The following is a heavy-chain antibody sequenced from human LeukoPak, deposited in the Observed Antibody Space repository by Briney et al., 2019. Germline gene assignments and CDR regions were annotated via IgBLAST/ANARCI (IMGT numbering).Heavy chain of an antibody. CDR1: GYTFTSYD. V-gene: IGHV1-8*01. Sequence: ASVKVSFKASGYTFTSYDISWVRQAAGQGLEWMGWMNPNSGNTGYAQKFRGRVTMTGNTSINTAYMELSSLRSEDTAVYYCARGLRDSSGREYFQHWGQGTLVTVYS. CDR2: MNPNSGNT. D-gene: IGHD3-22*01. J-gene: IGHJ1*01. CDR3: ARGLRDSSGREYFQH.